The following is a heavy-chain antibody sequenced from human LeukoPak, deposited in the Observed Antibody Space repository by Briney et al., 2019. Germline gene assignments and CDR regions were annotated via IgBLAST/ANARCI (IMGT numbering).Heavy chain of an antibody. J-gene: IGHJ4*02. CDR3: ARVRSSGWLDY. CDR1: GGSISSYY. V-gene: IGHV4-59*01. CDR2: IYYSGST. D-gene: IGHD6-19*01. Sequence: PSETLSLTCTVSGGSISSYYWSWIRQPPGKGLEWIGYIYYSGSTNYNPSLKSRVTISVDTSKNQCSLKLSSVTAADTAVYYCARVRSSGWLDYWGQGTLVTVSS.